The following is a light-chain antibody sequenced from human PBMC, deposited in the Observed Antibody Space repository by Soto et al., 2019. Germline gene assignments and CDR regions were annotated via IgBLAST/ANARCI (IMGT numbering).Light chain of an antibody. Sequence: QSVLTQPPSVSGAPGQRVTISCTGSSSNIGAGYDVHWYQQLPGTAPKLLIYGNSKRPSGVPDRFSGSKSGTSASLAITGLQAEDEADYYCQSYDSSQSGVVFGGGTKLTVL. CDR2: GNS. J-gene: IGLJ2*01. CDR1: SSNIGAGYD. V-gene: IGLV1-40*01. CDR3: QSYDSSQSGVV.